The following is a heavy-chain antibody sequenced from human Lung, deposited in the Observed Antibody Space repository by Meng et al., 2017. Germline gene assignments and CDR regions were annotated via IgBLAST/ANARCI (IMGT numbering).Heavy chain of an antibody. J-gene: IGHJ4*02. V-gene: IGHV4-4*02. D-gene: IGHD6-19*01. CDR3: ARRGLWLDPQNFNY. Sequence: AQLKASVPGLVTPSGTLSLTLAVSGGSIISSNWGRWVRQPPVKGLEWIGEIYHSGSTNYNPSLKSRVTISVDKSKNQFSLKLSSVTAADTAVYYCARRGLWLDPQNFNYWGQGTLVTVSS. CDR1: GGSIISSNW. CDR2: IYHSGST.